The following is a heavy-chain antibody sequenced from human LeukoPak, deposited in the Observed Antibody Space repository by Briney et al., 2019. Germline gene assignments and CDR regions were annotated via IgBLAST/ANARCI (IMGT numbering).Heavy chain of an antibody. J-gene: IGHJ4*02. CDR1: GFTFSSYD. D-gene: IGHD1-26*01. V-gene: IGHV3-13*04. CDR3: ARGRSGSYFDS. CDR2: ISTTGDT. Sequence: GGSLRLSCAASGFTFSSYDMHWVRQATGKGLEWVSAISTTGDTYYPGSVKGRFTISTEKAKSSLYLQMNSLRAEDTAVYYCARGRSGSYFDSWGQGTLVAVSS.